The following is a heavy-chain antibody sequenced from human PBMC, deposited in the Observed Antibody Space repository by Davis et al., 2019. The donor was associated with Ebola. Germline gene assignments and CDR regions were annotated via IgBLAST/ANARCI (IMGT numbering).Heavy chain of an antibody. CDR1: GGSISSSSYY. CDR2: IYYSGST. CDR3: ARHVFRQLLGY. D-gene: IGHD2-2*01. J-gene: IGHJ4*02. V-gene: IGHV4-39*01. Sequence: SETLSLTCTVSGGSISSSSYYWGWIRQPPGKGLEWIGSIYYSGSTYYNPSLKSRVTISVDTSKNQFSLKLSSVTAADTAVYYCARHVFRQLLGYWGQGTLVTVSS.